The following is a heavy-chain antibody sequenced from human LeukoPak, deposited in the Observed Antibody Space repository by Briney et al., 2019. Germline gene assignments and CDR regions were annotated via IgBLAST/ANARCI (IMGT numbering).Heavy chain of an antibody. J-gene: IGHJ2*01. Sequence: GGSLRLSCAASGFTFSNNAMTWVRQPPGKGLEWVSSISASGGSTSYADSVKGRFTFFRDNSKNTLYLQMNSLRVEDTAVYYCATRVGLTRYWYFDLWGRGTLVTVSS. CDR3: ATRVGLTRYWYFDL. CDR1: GFTFSNNA. V-gene: IGHV3-23*01. CDR2: ISASGGST.